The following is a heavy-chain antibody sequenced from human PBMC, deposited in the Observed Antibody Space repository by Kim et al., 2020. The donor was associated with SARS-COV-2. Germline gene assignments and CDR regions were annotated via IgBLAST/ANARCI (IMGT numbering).Heavy chain of an antibody. CDR3: AKKPRYYYGMDV. J-gene: IGHJ6*02. Sequence: FYADSVKSRFTISRDHSKNTLYLQMNNLRVEDTAIYFCAKKPRYYYGMDVWGQGTTITVSS. V-gene: IGHV3-23*01.